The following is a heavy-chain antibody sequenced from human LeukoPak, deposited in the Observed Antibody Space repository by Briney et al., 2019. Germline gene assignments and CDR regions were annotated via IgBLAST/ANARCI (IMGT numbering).Heavy chain of an antibody. Sequence: PGGSLRLSCAASGFNFDDFGMTWVRQVPGKGLEWVSGIHSNGADTGYGDSVKGRFTISRDNAKNSLYLQMNSLRAEDTAVYYCAKDFYSMSRDYMDVWGTGTTVTVSS. CDR2: IHSNGADT. D-gene: IGHD4-11*01. CDR1: GFNFDDFG. J-gene: IGHJ6*03. CDR3: AKDFYSMSRDYMDV. V-gene: IGHV3-20*04.